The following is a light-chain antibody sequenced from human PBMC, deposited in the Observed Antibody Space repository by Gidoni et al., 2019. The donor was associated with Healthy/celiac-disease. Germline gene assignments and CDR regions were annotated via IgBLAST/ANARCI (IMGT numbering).Light chain of an antibody. CDR1: QSISSY. CDR3: QQSDSTPPIT. CDR2: AAY. J-gene: IGKJ5*01. Sequence: DIQMTQSPSSLSASVGDRVTITCRASQSISSYLNWYQQKPGKAPKLLIYAAYSLQSGVPSRFSGSGSGTDFTLNISSLQPEDFATYYCQQSDSTPPITFGQGTRLEIK. V-gene: IGKV1-39*01.